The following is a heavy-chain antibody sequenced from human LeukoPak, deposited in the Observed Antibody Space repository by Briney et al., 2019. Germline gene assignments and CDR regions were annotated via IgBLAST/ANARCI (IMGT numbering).Heavy chain of an antibody. Sequence: PSETLSLTCAVYGGSCSGYYWSWIRQPPGKGLEWIGEINHSGSTNYNPSLKSRVTISVDTPKNQFSLKLSSVTAADTAVYYCARSIWYSGSYSDYWGQGTLVTVSS. CDR2: INHSGST. CDR1: GGSCSGYY. J-gene: IGHJ4*02. V-gene: IGHV4-34*01. CDR3: ARSIWYSGSYSDY. D-gene: IGHD1-26*01.